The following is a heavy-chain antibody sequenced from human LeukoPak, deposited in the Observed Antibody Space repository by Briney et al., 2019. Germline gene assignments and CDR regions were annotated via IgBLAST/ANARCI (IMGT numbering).Heavy chain of an antibody. J-gene: IGHJ4*02. CDR3: ARRPIYGDPKFDY. CDR1: GYFISTGYF. D-gene: IGHD4-17*01. V-gene: IGHV4-38-2*02. Sequence: SETLSLTCTVSGYFISTGYFWGWIRQPPGKGLEWIGSIYDSGNIYFNPSLKSRVTISVDTSKNQFSLKLSSVTAADTAVYFCARRPIYGDPKFDYWGQGTLVIVSS. CDR2: IYDSGNI.